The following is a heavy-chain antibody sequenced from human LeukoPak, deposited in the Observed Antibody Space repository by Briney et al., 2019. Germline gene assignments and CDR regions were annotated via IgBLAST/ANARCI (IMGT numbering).Heavy chain of an antibody. Sequence: GGSLRLSCAASGFTFSNHWMSWVRPAPGKGLQWVANIKQDGSSIYYVDSVRGRFTISRDNARNSLYLQMNRLRAEDTAVYYCVRDVDYWGQGTLVTVSS. CDR2: IKQDGSSI. CDR1: GFTFSNHW. CDR3: VRDVDY. J-gene: IGHJ4*02. V-gene: IGHV3-7*01.